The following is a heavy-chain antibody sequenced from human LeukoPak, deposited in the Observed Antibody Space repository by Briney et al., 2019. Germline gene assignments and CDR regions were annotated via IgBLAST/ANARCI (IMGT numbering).Heavy chain of an antibody. J-gene: IGHJ4*02. V-gene: IGHV3-53*01. CDR2: IYSGGTT. CDR1: GFTFSSND. D-gene: IGHD3-10*01. Sequence: GGSLRLSCAASGFTFSSNDMSWVRQAPGKGLEWVSVIYSGGTTSYADSVKGRFTSARDNSKNMLYLQMNSLRAEDTAVYYCAINYYGSGSYYHYWGQGTLVTVSS. CDR3: AINYYGSGSYYHY.